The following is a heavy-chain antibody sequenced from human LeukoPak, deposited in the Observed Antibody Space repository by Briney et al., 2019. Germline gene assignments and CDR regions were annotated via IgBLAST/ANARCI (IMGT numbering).Heavy chain of an antibody. CDR1: GYSFTSYW. J-gene: IGHJ4*02. CDR3: ARHVSSGWPHPIDY. CDR2: IYPGDSDT. D-gene: IGHD6-19*01. V-gene: IGHV5-51*01. Sequence: GASLMISCKGSGYSFTSYWIGWLRQMPGKGLEGMGIIYPGDSDTRYSPSFQGQVTISADMSISTVDVQWSSLKASDTDMYYCARHVSSGWPHPIDYWGQGTLVTVSS.